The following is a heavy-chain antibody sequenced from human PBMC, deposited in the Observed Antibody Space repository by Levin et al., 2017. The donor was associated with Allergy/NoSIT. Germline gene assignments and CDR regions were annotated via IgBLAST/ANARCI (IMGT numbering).Heavy chain of an antibody. CDR2: ITGGGSDT. D-gene: IGHD6-19*01. Sequence: GESLKISCAASGFAFGDYALTWVRQAPGKGLEWVSDITGGGSDTWYGDSVKGRFPVSRDNSKDMMYLELNSLRVEDTGIYYCAKNQAGTSGFAFDVWGQGTTVTVSS. CDR1: GFAFGDYA. J-gene: IGHJ3*01. CDR3: AKNQAGTSGFAFDV. V-gene: IGHV3-23*01.